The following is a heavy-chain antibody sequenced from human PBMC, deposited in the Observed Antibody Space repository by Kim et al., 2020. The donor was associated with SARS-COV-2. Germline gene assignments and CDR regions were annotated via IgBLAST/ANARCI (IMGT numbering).Heavy chain of an antibody. V-gene: IGHV3-30*04. CDR1: GFTFSSYA. CDR3: ASLTGYYFGSPDTMDV. J-gene: IGHJ6*02. D-gene: IGHD3-9*01. CDR2: ISYDGSNK. Sequence: GGSLRLSCAASGFTFSSYAMHWVRQAPGKGLEWVAVISYDGSNKYYADSVKGRFTISRDNSKNTLYLQMNSLRAEDTAVYYCASLTGYYFGSPDTMDVWGQGTTVTVSS.